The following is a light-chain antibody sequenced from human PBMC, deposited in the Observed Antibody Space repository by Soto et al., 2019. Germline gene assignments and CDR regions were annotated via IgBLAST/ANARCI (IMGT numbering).Light chain of an antibody. V-gene: IGLV1-44*01. J-gene: IGLJ2*01. CDR1: SYNIGSNT. Sequence: QSVLTQPPSASGTPGQRVTISCSGSSYNIGSNTVNWYQQLPGTAPKLLIYSNNQRPSGVPDRFSGSKSGTAASLAISGLQSVDEADYYCAAWDDSLNGSVVFGGGTKVTVL. CDR2: SNN. CDR3: AAWDDSLNGSVV.